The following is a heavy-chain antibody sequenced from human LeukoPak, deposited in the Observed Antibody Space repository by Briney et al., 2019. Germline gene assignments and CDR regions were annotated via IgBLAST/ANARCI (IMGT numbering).Heavy chain of an antibody. Sequence: ASVTVSFKSSGYTFSDYYVHWVRQAPGQGREWMGWINPNSGGTNYAQKFQGRVTITRDTSISTAYMELSRLRSDDTAVYYCARRYSYGRHDAFDIWGQGTMVTVSS. CDR2: INPNSGGT. D-gene: IGHD5-18*01. CDR1: GYTFSDYY. J-gene: IGHJ3*02. V-gene: IGHV1-2*02. CDR3: ARRYSYGRHDAFDI.